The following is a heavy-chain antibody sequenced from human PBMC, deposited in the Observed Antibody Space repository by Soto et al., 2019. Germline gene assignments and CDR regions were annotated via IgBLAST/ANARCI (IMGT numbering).Heavy chain of an antibody. D-gene: IGHD4-17*01. Sequence: PGGSLRLSCAASGFTFSSYAMHWVRQAPGKGLEWVAVISYDGSNKYYADSVKGRFTISRDNSKNTLYLQMDSLRAEDTAVYYCARPDYGDYGTGYFDYWGQGTLVTVSS. J-gene: IGHJ4*02. CDR2: ISYDGSNK. V-gene: IGHV3-30-3*01. CDR1: GFTFSSYA. CDR3: ARPDYGDYGTGYFDY.